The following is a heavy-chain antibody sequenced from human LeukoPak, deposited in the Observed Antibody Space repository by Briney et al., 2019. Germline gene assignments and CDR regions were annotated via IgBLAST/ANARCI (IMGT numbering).Heavy chain of an antibody. CDR3: ARHGYDILTGSI. D-gene: IGHD3-9*01. J-gene: IGHJ3*02. CDR2: IHHSGST. CDR1: GGSFSGHY. Sequence: SETLSLTCTVYGGSFSGHYWSWIRQPPGKGLEWIGEIHHSGSTNYNPSLKSRVTISVDTSKNQFSLKLSSVTAADTAVYYCARHGYDILTGSIWGQGTMVTVSS. V-gene: IGHV4-34*01.